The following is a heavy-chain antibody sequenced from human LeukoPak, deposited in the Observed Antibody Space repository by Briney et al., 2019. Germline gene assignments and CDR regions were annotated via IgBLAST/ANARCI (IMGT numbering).Heavy chain of an antibody. Sequence: PSETLSFTCTVSGGSISGYYWSWIRQPAGKGLEWIGRIYTSGSTNYNPSLKSRVTMSVDTSKNQFSLKLSSVTAADTAVYYCARVRAGSGWYQETNWFDPWGQGTLVTVSS. V-gene: IGHV4-4*07. CDR1: GGSISGYY. J-gene: IGHJ5*02. CDR3: ARVRAGSGWYQETNWFDP. CDR2: IYTSGST. D-gene: IGHD6-19*01.